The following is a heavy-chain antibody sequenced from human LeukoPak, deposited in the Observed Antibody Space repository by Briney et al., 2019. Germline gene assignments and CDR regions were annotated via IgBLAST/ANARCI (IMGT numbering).Heavy chain of an antibody. CDR3: ARVGSGGYYYYYYMDV. J-gene: IGHJ6*03. CDR1: GFTFSSYS. D-gene: IGHD1-1*01. V-gene: IGHV3-21*01. Sequence: PGGSLRLSCAASGFTFSSYSMNWVRQAPGKGLEWVSSISSSSSYIYYADSVKGRFTISRDNAKNSLYQQMNSLRAEDTAVYYCARVGSGGYYYYYYMDVWGKGTTVTVSS. CDR2: ISSSSSYI.